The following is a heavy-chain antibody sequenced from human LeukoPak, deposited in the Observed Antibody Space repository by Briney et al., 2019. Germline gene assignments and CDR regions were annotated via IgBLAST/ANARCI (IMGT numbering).Heavy chain of an antibody. CDR1: GFTFSSYA. V-gene: IGHV3-30-3*01. D-gene: IGHD3-16*01. CDR2: ISYDGSNK. J-gene: IGHJ6*03. Sequence: GGSLRLSCAASGFTFSSYAMHWVRQAPGKGLEWVAVISYDGSNKYYADSVKGRFTISRDNAKNSLYLQMNSLRAEDTAVYYCARDAVQLGYYYMDVWGKGTTVTVSS. CDR3: ARDAVQLGYYYMDV.